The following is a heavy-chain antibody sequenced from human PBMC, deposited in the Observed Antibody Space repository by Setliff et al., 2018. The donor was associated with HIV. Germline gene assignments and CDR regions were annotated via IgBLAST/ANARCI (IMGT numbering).Heavy chain of an antibody. J-gene: IGHJ4*02. Sequence: SVKVSCKASGGTFSSYAISWVRQAPGQGLEWMGGIIPIFGTANYAQKFQGRVTITAAESTSTAYMELSSLSSEDTAVYYCARRQRKVGGGVALDYWGQGTLVTVSS. D-gene: IGHD1-26*01. CDR2: IIPIFGTA. CDR1: GGTFSSYA. CDR3: ARRQRKVGGGVALDY. V-gene: IGHV1-69*13.